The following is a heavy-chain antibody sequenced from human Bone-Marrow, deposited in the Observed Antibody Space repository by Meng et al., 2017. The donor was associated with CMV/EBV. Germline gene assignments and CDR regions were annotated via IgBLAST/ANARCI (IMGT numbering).Heavy chain of an antibody. CDR1: GGSFNVYY. CDR3: ARCANAFATGGLVKYIDF. J-gene: IGHJ4*02. CDR2: SDYNGGP. D-gene: IGHD1-26*01. V-gene: IGHV4-34*01. Sequence: SETLSLTCAVYGGSFNVYYWTWIRQSPGKGLEWIGESDYNGGPHYNPSLGSRVTISVDKSKSQFSLSLTSVTVADTAVYFCARCANAFATGGLVKYIDFWSQGNLVTFAS.